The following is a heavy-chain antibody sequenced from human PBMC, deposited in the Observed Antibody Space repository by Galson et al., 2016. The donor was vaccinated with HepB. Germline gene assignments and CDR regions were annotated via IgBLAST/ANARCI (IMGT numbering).Heavy chain of an antibody. V-gene: IGHV3-33*08. CDR2: IWHDGSND. CDR3: ARQYYYDTSGYMNWFDP. D-gene: IGHD3-22*01. Sequence: SLRLSCAASGFNFDDYGMAWVRQAPGKGLEWVAVIWHDGSNDHYADSVKGRFTISRDNSKNTLYLQMNSLRAEDTAVYYCARQYYYDTSGYMNWFDPWGQGTLVTVSS. J-gene: IGHJ5*02. CDR1: GFNFDDYG.